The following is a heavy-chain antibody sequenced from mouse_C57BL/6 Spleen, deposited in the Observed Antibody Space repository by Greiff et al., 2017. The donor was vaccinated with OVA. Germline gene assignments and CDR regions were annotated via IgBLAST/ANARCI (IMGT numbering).Heavy chain of an antibody. Sequence: EVQLVESEGGLVQPGSSMKLSCTASGFTFSDYYMAWVRQVPEKGLEWVANINYDGSSTYYLDSLKSRFIISRDNAKNILYLQMSSLKSEDTATYYCARERDYYGSSPHWYFDVWGTGTTVTVSS. CDR1: GFTFSDYY. V-gene: IGHV5-16*01. D-gene: IGHD1-1*01. CDR2: INYDGSST. CDR3: ARERDYYGSSPHWYFDV. J-gene: IGHJ1*03.